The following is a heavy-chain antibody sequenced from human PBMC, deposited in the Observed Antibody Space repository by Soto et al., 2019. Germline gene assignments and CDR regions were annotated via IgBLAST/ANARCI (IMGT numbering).Heavy chain of an antibody. CDR2: INWKSDNI. CDR3: AKAYSSSGTDAFDF. CDR1: GFTFNYHA. J-gene: IGHJ3*01. V-gene: IGHV3-9*01. D-gene: IGHD6-6*01. Sequence: GGSLRLSCAASGFTFNYHAMHWVRQAPGKGLEWVSGINWKSDNIGYADSVKGRFTISRDNAKNSLDLQMNSLRAEDTALYYCAKAYSSSGTDAFDFWRQGTMVTVSS.